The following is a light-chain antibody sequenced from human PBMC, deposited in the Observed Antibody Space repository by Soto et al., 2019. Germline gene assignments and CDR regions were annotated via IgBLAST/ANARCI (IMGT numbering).Light chain of an antibody. J-gene: IGKJ4*01. Sequence: EIVLTQSPGTLSLSPGERATLSCRASQSVSSSYLAWYQQKPGQAPRLLIYGASRRATGIPDRFSGSGSGTDFTLTISRLEPEDFAVYYCQQYGRSPLTFGGGTKVELK. CDR3: QQYGRSPLT. V-gene: IGKV3-20*01. CDR2: GAS. CDR1: QSVSSSY.